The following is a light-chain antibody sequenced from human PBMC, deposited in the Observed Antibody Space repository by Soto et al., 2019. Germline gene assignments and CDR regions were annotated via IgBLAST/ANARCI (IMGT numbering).Light chain of an antibody. Sequence: EIVVTQSPAILSVSPGERVTLSCRASQNVVTNLAWYQQRLGQAPRLLIYGASARATGVPARFSGSGSGTEFFLTISSLQSEDFAVYYCQHYNNWLGTFGGGTKV. CDR1: QNVVTN. J-gene: IGKJ4*01. V-gene: IGKV3-15*01. CDR3: QHYNNWLGT. CDR2: GAS.